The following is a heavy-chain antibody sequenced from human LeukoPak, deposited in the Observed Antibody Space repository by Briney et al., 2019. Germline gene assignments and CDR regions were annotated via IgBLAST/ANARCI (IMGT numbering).Heavy chain of an antibody. CDR1: GYTFTSYG. CDR2: INAYNGNT. D-gene: IGHD3-10*01. CDR3: ARGSGSGSYFPVDY. Sequence: ASVKVSCKASGYTFTSYGISWVQQAPGQGLEWMGWINAYNGNTNYAQKLQGRVTMTTDTSTSTAYMELRSLRSDDTAVYYCARGSGSGSYFPVDYWGQGTLVTVSS. V-gene: IGHV1-18*01. J-gene: IGHJ4*02.